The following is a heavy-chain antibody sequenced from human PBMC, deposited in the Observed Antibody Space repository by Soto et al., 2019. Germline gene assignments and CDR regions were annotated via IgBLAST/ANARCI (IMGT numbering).Heavy chain of an antibody. J-gene: IGHJ6*02. CDR2: FSGSGGST. Sequence: EVQLLESGGGLVQPGGSLRLSCAAAGFTFSNYALTWVRQSPGKGLEWVSTFSGSGGSTYYADSVRGRFTISRDSSKNILFLQMNSLRVEDTAIYYCARDWTGDTCPCLDVWGQGTTVSVSS. D-gene: IGHD3-3*01. CDR3: ARDWTGDTCPCLDV. CDR1: GFTFSNYA. V-gene: IGHV3-23*01.